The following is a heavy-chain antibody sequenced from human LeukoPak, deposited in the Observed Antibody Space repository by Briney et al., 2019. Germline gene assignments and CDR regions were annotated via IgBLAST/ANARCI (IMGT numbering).Heavy chain of an antibody. CDR3: ARDNDNYVWGSPSSY. Sequence: GSLRLSCAASGFTFDDYGMSWVRQAPGKGLEWVSGINWNGGSTGYADSVKGRFTISRDNAKNSLYLQMNSLRAEDTALYCCARDNDNYVWGSPSSYWGQGTLVTVS. V-gene: IGHV3-20*04. CDR2: INWNGGST. CDR1: GFTFDDYG. J-gene: IGHJ4*02. D-gene: IGHD3-16*01.